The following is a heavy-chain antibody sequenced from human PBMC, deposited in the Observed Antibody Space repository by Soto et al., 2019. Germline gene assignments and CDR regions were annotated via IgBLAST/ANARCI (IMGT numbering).Heavy chain of an antibody. D-gene: IGHD6-6*01. CDR1: GFTFSDYY. CDR3: ARVHSSSPHYSYYGMDV. Sequence: QVQLVESGGGLVKPGGSLRLSCAASGFTFSDYYMSWIRQAPGKGLEWVSYISSSGSTIYYADSVKGRFTISRDNSKNSLYLQMNSLRAEDTAVYYCARVHSSSPHYSYYGMDVWGKGTTVTVSS. CDR2: ISSSGSTI. V-gene: IGHV3-11*01. J-gene: IGHJ6*04.